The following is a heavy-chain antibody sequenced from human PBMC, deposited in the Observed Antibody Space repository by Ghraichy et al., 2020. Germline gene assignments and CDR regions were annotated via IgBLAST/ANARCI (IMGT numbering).Heavy chain of an antibody. CDR1: GGSISSYY. D-gene: IGHD5-18*01. V-gene: IGHV4-59*01. CDR3: ARGWLRLSRRGYSYGYFDY. CDR2: IYYSGST. J-gene: IGHJ4*02. Sequence: SETLSLTCTVSGGSISSYYWSWIRQPPGKGLEWIGYIYYSGSTNYNPSLKSRVTISVDTSKNQFSLKLSSVTAADTAVYYCARGWLRLSRRGYSYGYFDYWGQGTLVTVSS.